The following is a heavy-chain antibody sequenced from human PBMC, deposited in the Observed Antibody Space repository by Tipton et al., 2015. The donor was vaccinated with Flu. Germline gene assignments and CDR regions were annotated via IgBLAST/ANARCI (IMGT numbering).Heavy chain of an antibody. Sequence: TLSLTCTVSGGSISSYYWSWIRQPPGKGLEWIGSIYHSGSTYYNPSLKSRVTISVDTSKNQFSLKLSSVTAADTAVYYCARNIPSSLFDYWGQGTLVTVYS. CDR1: GGSISSYY. CDR2: IYHSGST. V-gene: IGHV4-59*08. CDR3: ARNIPSSLFDY. D-gene: IGHD2/OR15-2a*01. J-gene: IGHJ4*02.